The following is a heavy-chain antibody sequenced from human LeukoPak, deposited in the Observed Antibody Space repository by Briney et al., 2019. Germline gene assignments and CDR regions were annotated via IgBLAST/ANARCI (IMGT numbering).Heavy chain of an antibody. CDR1: GYTFTGYY. J-gene: IGHJ4*02. V-gene: IGHV1-2*04. CDR3: ARGGYCTNGVCYSGLGY. D-gene: IGHD2-8*01. Sequence: ASVKVSCKASGYTFTGYYTHWVRQAPGQGLEWMGWINPNSGGTNYAQKFQGWVTMTRDTSISTAYMELSRLRSDDTAVYYCARGGYCTNGVCYSGLGYWGQGTLVTVSS. CDR2: INPNSGGT.